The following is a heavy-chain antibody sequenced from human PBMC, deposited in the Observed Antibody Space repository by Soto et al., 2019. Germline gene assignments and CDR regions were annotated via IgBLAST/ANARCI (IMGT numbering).Heavy chain of an antibody. J-gene: IGHJ6*01. D-gene: IGHD2-15*01. V-gene: IGHV3-21*01. Sequence: EVQLVESGGGLVKPGGSLRLSCAASGFTFSSYSMNWVRQAPGKGLEWVSSISSSSSYIYYADSVKGRFTISRDNAKNSLYLQRSDRRAEDWAVYYCERDAGYCSGGSCDYDRYYDADGMDVW. CDR3: ERDAGYCSGGSCDYDRYYDADGMDV. CDR1: GFTFSSYS. CDR2: ISSSSSYI.